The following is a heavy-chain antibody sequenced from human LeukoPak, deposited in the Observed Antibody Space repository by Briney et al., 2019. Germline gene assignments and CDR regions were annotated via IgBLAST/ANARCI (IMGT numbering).Heavy chain of an antibody. CDR2: ISSSSSTI. J-gene: IGHJ4*02. CDR3: ARERTAVGFDY. CDR1: GFSFSSYG. Sequence: GGSLRLSCAASGFSFSSYGMNWVRQAPGKGLEWVSYISSSSSTIYYADSVKGRFTISRDNAENSLYLQMNSLRAEDTAIYYCARERTAVGFDYWGQGTLVTVSS. V-gene: IGHV3-48*01. D-gene: IGHD6-19*01.